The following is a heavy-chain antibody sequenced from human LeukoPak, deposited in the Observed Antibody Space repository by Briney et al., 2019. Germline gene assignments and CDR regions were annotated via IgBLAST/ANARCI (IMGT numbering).Heavy chain of an antibody. CDR3: AADPALGYCSGGSCYPRPDDAFDI. V-gene: IGHV1-58*02. Sequence: ASVKVSCKASGFTFTSSAMQWVRQARGQRLEWIGWIVVGSGNTNYARKFQERVTITRDISTSTAYMELSSLRSEDTAVYYCAADPALGYCSGGSCYPRPDDAFDIWGQGTMVTVSS. D-gene: IGHD2-15*01. CDR1: GFTFTSSA. J-gene: IGHJ3*02. CDR2: IVVGSGNT.